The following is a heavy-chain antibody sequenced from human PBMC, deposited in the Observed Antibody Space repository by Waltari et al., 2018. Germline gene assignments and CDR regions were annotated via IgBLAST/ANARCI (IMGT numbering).Heavy chain of an antibody. D-gene: IGHD2-21*02. CDR2: IRRKDYGGTT. Sequence: WVGFIRRKDYGGTTEYGASVKGRFIISRDDSKSIAYLQMNSLKTEDTAVYYCTRDSVVVTAPFNYWGQGTLVTVSS. CDR3: TRDSVVVTAPFNY. V-gene: IGHV3-49*02. J-gene: IGHJ4*02.